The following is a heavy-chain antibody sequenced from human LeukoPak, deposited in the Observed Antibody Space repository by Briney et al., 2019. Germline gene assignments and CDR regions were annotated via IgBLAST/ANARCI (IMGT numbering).Heavy chain of an antibody. J-gene: IGHJ4*02. CDR2: ISWNSGTI. Sequence: GRSLRLSCAASGFIFDDYAMHWVRQAPGKGLEWVSGISWNSGTIGYADSVKGRFTISRDNAKNSLYLQMNSLRAEDTAVYYCARASVGTSWGDYFDYWGQGTLVTVSS. V-gene: IGHV3-9*01. CDR3: ARASVGTSWGDYFDY. D-gene: IGHD1-14*01. CDR1: GFIFDDYA.